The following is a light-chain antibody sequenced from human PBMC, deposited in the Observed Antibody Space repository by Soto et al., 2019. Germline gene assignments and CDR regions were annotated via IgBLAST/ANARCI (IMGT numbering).Light chain of an antibody. J-gene: IGLJ1*01. CDR3: CSYAGRYTPYV. V-gene: IGLV2-11*01. CDR2: DVN. CDR1: SSDVGGYKS. Sequence: QSALTQPRSVSGSPGQSVTISCTGTSSDVGGYKSVSWYQQHPGKAPKVLIYDVNKLPSGVPDRFSGSKSGNTASLTISGLQAEDEAYYSCCSYAGRYTPYVFGTGTKLTVL.